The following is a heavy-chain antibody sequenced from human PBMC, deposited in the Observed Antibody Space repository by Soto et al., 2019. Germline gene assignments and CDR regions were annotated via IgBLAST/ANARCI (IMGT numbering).Heavy chain of an antibody. D-gene: IGHD4-4*01. CDR1: EFTFSTYA. J-gene: IGHJ6*01. V-gene: IGHV3-15*01. CDR2: IKSKTDGGTT. Sequence: GASLRLSCAASEFTFSTYAMSWVRQAPGKGLEWVGRIKSKTDGGTTDHAAPVKGRFTISRADSKNTLYLQMNSLKTEDTAVYYXTTLVVTTYYYYYGMDVWGQGTTVTVSS. CDR3: TTLVVTTYYYYYGMDV.